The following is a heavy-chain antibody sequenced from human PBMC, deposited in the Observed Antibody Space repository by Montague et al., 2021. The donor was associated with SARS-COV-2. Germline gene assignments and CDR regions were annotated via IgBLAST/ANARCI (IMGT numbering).Heavy chain of an antibody. CDR2: INHSGST. J-gene: IGHJ6*02. Sequence: SETLSLTCAVYGGSFSGYYWSWIRQPPGKGLEWIGEINHSGSTNYNPSLKSRVTISVDTSKNQFSLKLSSVTAADTAVYYCARDLIVYDYVWGRYLPYGMDVWGQGTTVTVSS. CDR1: GGSFSGYY. CDR3: ARDLIVYDYVWGRYLPYGMDV. D-gene: IGHD3-16*02. V-gene: IGHV4-34*01.